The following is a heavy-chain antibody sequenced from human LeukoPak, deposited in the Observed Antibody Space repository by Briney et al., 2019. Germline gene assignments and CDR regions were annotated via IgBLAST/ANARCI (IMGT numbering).Heavy chain of an antibody. V-gene: IGHV4-59*02. CDR3: ARVPPYYDILTGYSPKPIFDY. Sequence: SETLSLTCTVSGGSVSSYYWSWIRQPPGKGLEWIGYIYYSGSTNYNPSLKSRVTISVDTSKNQFSLKLSSVTAADPAVYYCARVPPYYDILTGYSPKPIFDYWGQGTLVTVSS. CDR1: GGSVSSYY. D-gene: IGHD3-9*01. CDR2: IYYSGST. J-gene: IGHJ4*02.